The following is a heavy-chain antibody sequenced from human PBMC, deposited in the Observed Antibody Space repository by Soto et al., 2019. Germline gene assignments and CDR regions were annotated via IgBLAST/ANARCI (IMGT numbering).Heavy chain of an antibody. CDR1: GGSISSSSYY. Sequence: SETLSLTCTVSGGSISSSSYYWGWIRQPPGKGLEWIGIIYYSGSTYYNPSLKSRFTISVDTSKNQFTLKLSSVTAADTAVYYCARQEQLDFDYWGQGTLVTVSS. D-gene: IGHD6-6*01. J-gene: IGHJ4*02. V-gene: IGHV4-39*01. CDR3: ARQEQLDFDY. CDR2: IYYSGST.